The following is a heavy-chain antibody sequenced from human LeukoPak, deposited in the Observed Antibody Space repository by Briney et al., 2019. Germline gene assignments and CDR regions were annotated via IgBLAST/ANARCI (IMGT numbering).Heavy chain of an antibody. J-gene: IGHJ4*02. Sequence: GRSLRLSCAASGFTFSSYGMHWVRQAPGKGLEWVSAISGSGGSTYYADSVKGRFTISRDNSKNTLYLQMNSLRAEDTAVYYCAKDYYDSSGYSPNFDYWGQGTLVTVSS. CDR2: ISGSGGST. CDR1: GFTFSSYG. V-gene: IGHV3-23*01. D-gene: IGHD3-22*01. CDR3: AKDYYDSSGYSPNFDY.